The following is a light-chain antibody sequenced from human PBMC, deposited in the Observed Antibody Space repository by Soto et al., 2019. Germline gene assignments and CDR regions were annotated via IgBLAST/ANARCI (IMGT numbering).Light chain of an antibody. J-gene: IGLJ1*01. CDR3: CSYAAGSAPYV. CDR2: EGS. Sequence: QSVLTQPASVSGSPGQSITISCTGTSSDVGTYNLVSWYQQHPGKAPKLMLYEGSKRPSGVSNRFSGSNSGNTASLTISGRQAEDEADYYCCSYAAGSAPYVFGTGTKVTVL. V-gene: IGLV2-23*01. CDR1: SSDVGTYNL.